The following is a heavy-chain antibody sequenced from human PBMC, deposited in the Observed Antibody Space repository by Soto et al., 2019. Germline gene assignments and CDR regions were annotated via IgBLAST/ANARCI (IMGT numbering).Heavy chain of an antibody. V-gene: IGHV1-8*01. J-gene: IGHJ5*02. CDR1: GYTFTSYD. Sequence: QVQLVQSGAEVKKPGASVKVYCKASGYTFTSYDINWVRQATGQGLEWMGWMNPNSGNTGYAQKFQGRVTMTRNTSISTAYMELSSLRSEDTAVYYCARERAAAGSNWFDPWGQGTLVTVSS. CDR2: MNPNSGNT. D-gene: IGHD6-13*01. CDR3: ARERAAAGSNWFDP.